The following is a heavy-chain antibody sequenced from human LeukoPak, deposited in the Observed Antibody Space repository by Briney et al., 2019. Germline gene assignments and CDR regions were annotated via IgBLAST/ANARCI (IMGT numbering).Heavy chain of an antibody. CDR1: GFTLSNYD. CDR3: ARADCSSSTCSLRRSWFDP. V-gene: IGHV3-21*01. Sequence: RTGGSLRLACAASGFTLSNYDMNWVRQAPGKWMEWVSSISTSSRYIYYKDSVTGRFTISRDDAKNSLYLEMNSLRAEDTAVYYCARADCSSSTCSLRRSWFDPWGQGTLVTVSS. CDR2: ISTSSRYI. D-gene: IGHD2-2*01. J-gene: IGHJ5*02.